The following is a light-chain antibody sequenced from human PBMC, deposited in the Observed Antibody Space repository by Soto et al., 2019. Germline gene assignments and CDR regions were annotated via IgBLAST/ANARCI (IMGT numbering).Light chain of an antibody. CDR1: SSDVGAYKY. Sequence: QSALTQPPSASGSPGQSVTISCTGTSSDVGAYKYVSWYQQYPGKAPKLMSYEVSKRPSGVPDRFSVSKSGNTASLTVSGLQAEDEADYYCTSYAGSNIWVFGGGTKLTVL. V-gene: IGLV2-8*01. CDR2: EVS. J-gene: IGLJ3*02. CDR3: TSYAGSNIWV.